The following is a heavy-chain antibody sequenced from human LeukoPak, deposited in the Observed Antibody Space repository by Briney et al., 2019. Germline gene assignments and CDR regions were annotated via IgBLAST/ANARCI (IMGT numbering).Heavy chain of an antibody. CDR2: INPSGGST. J-gene: IGHJ4*02. Sequence: ASVKVSCKASGYTFTSYYMHWVRQAPGQGLEWMGIINPSGGSTSYAQKFQGRVTMARDMSTSTVYMELSSLRSEDTAVYYCARDSLPYDSSGYSTPVDYWGQGTLVTVSS. V-gene: IGHV1-46*01. CDR3: ARDSLPYDSSGYSTPVDY. D-gene: IGHD3-22*01. CDR1: GYTFTSYY.